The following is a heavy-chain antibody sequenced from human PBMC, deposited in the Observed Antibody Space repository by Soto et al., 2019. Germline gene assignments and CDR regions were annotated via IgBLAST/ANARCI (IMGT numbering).Heavy chain of an antibody. V-gene: IGHV3-7*01. Sequence: EVQLVESGGGLVQPGGSLRLSCAASGFTFSRYWMNWVRQAPGKGLEWVANIKRDGSEKSYLDAVKGRFTISRDNANDLMYLQIDSLRADDTAVYYCARDRGDYWQVRGAFDIWGQGTVVTVSS. CDR2: IKRDGSEK. CDR3: ARDRGDYWQVRGAFDI. CDR1: GFTFSRYW. D-gene: IGHD3-10*01. J-gene: IGHJ3*02.